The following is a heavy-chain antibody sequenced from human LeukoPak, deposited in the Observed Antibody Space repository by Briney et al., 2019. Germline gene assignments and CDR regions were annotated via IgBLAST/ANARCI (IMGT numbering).Heavy chain of an antibody. CDR3: ARASIVVPAAAFDY. D-gene: IGHD2-2*01. Sequence: SETLSLPCAVYGGSFSGYYWSWIRQPPGKGLEWIGEINHSGSTNYNPSLKSRVTISVDTSKYQFSLELSSVTAADTAVYYCARASIVVPAAAFDYWGQGTLVTVSS. CDR1: GGSFSGYY. J-gene: IGHJ4*02. V-gene: IGHV4-34*01. CDR2: INHSGST.